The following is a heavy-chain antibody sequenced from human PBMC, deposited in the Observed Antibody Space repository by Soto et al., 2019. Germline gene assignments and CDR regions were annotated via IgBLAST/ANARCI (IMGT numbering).Heavy chain of an antibody. CDR3: ARDPGGEWEPFDY. CDR1: GGSISSNNW. Sequence: QVQLQESGPGLVKPSGTLSLTCVVSGGSISSNNWWSWVRQTPGKGLEWIGEVYHTGSTNYNPSLKRRATISVDKSNNQFSLTLTSVTAADTAVYYCARDPGGEWEPFDYWGQGTLVTVSS. J-gene: IGHJ4*02. D-gene: IGHD1-26*01. V-gene: IGHV4-4*02. CDR2: VYHTGST.